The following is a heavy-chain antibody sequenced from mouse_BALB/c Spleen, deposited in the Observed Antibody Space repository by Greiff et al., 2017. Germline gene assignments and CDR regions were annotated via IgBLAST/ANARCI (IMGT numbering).Heavy chain of an antibody. Sequence: EVKLQQSGPELVKPGASVKMSCKASGYTFTSYVMHWVKQKPGQGLEWIGYINPYNDGTKYNEKFKGKATLTSDKSSSTAYMELSSLTSEDSAVYYCARAVWYRYDLYYFDYWGQGTTLTVSS. V-gene: IGHV1-14*01. CDR1: GYTFTSYV. D-gene: IGHD2-14*01. CDR3: ARAVWYRYDLYYFDY. CDR2: INPYNDGT. J-gene: IGHJ2*01.